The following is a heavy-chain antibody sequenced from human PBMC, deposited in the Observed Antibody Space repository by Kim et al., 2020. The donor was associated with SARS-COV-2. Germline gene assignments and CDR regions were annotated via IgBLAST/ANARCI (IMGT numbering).Heavy chain of an antibody. D-gene: IGHD3-10*01. CDR2: INPNSGGT. J-gene: IGHJ4*02. CDR3: ARGGNILRGVTIY. V-gene: IGHV1-2*02. CDR1: GYTFTDYY. Sequence: ASVKVSCKASGYTFTDYYIHWVRQAPGQGLEWMGWINPNSGGTNYAQKFQGRVTMTRDTSISTAYMELSRLISDDTAVYYCARGGNILRGVTIYWGQGTLVTVSS.